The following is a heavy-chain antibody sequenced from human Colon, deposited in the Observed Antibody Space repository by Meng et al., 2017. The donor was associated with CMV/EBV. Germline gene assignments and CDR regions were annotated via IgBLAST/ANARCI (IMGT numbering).Heavy chain of an antibody. Sequence: QVQLVMCGGEVKNPGALVKVSCKASGYTFTNYYFHWVRQAPGQGLEWMGVISCNSGDTAYAQKFQGRFTMTRDTSTRTAYMELSSLRYEDTAVYYCSRDGPWGYGGSDYWGQGTLVTVSS. CDR3: SRDGPWGYGGSDY. J-gene: IGHJ4*02. D-gene: IGHD7-27*01. CDR2: ISCNSGDT. CDR1: GYTFTNYY. V-gene: IGHV1-46*01.